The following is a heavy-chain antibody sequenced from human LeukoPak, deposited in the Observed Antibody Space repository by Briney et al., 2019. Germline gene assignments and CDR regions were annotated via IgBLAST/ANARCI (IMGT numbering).Heavy chain of an antibody. D-gene: IGHD3-3*01. J-gene: IGHJ6*03. Sequence: GASVKVSCKASGGTFSSYAISWVRQAPGQGLEWMGGIIPIFGTANYAQKFQGGVTITTDESTSTAYMELSSLRSEDTAVYYCARNSLEWFIPIQGGQTSRTEPPYYYYMDVWGKGTTVTVSS. CDR1: GGTFSSYA. CDR3: ARNSLEWFIPIQGGQTSRTEPPYYYYMDV. V-gene: IGHV1-69*05. CDR2: IIPIFGTA.